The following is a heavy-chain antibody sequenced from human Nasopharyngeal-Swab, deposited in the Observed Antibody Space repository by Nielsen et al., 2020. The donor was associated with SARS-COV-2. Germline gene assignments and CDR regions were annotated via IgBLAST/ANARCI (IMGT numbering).Heavy chain of an antibody. CDR3: AREEGSSWHYFDY. Sequence: GEPLKISCAASGFTFSSYSMNWVRQAPGKGLEWVSSISSSSSYIYYADSVKGRFTISRDNAKNSLYLQMNSLRAEDTAVYYCAREEGSSWHYFDYWGQGTLVTVSS. V-gene: IGHV3-21*01. CDR1: GFTFSSYS. CDR2: ISSSSSYI. J-gene: IGHJ4*02. D-gene: IGHD6-13*01.